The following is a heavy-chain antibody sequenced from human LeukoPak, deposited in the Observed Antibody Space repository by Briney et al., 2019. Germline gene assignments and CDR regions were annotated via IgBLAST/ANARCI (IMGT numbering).Heavy chain of an antibody. CDR2: INPSGGST. D-gene: IGHD3-22*01. CDR1: GYTFTSYY. J-gene: IGHJ6*02. CDR3: ARGDSSGYYDYYCYGMDV. V-gene: IGHV1-46*01. Sequence: ASVKVSCKASGYTFTSYYMHWVRQAPGQGLEWMGIINPSGGSTSYAQKFQGRVTMTRDTSTSTVYMELSSLRSEDTAVYYCARGDSSGYYDYYCYGMDVWGQGTTVTVSS.